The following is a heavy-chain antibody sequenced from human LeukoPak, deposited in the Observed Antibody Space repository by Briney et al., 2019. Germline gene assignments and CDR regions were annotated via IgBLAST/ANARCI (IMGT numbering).Heavy chain of an antibody. CDR3: ARAPRRRYCSGTGCYEGYFDL. V-gene: IGHV4-59*01. CDR2: IYYSAST. Sequence: SETLTLTCAVSGGSISSYYWSWIRQPPGKGLEWIGYIYYSASTNYNPPLKSRVTMSVDTSKNQFSPKLNTVTAADTAVYYCARAPRRRYCSGTGCYEGYFDLWGRGTLVTFSS. CDR1: GGSISSYY. J-gene: IGHJ2*01. D-gene: IGHD2-2*01.